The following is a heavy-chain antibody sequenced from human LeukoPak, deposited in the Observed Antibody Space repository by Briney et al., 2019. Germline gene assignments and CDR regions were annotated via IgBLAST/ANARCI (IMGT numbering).Heavy chain of an antibody. V-gene: IGHV3-64*01. J-gene: IGHJ4*02. CDR3: ARVTGTRDN. CDR2: ISSNGGST. Sequence: PGGSLRLSCAASGFTFSNYAMHWVRQAPGKGLEYVSAISSNGGSTYYANSVKGRFTISRDNSKNTLYLQMGSMRAEDMAVYYCARVTGTRDNWGQRALVTVSS. CDR1: GFTFSNYA.